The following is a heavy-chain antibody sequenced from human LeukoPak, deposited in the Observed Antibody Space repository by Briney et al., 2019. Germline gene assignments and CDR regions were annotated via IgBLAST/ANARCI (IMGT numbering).Heavy chain of an antibody. D-gene: IGHD2-8*01. CDR2: ISAYNGNT. V-gene: IGHV1-18*01. J-gene: IGHJ6*03. CDR1: GYTFTSYG. CDR3: ARVLGMLYYYYYYMDV. Sequence: ASVKVSCKASGYTFTSYGISWVRQAPGQGLEWRGWISAYNGNTNYAQKLQGRVTMTTDTSTSTAYMELRSLRSDDTAVYYCARVLGMLYYYYYYMDVWGKGTTVTVSS.